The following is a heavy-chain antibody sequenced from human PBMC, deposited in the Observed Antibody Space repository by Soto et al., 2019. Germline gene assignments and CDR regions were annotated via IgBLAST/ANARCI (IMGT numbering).Heavy chain of an antibody. Sequence: PSETLSLTCTVSGGPINYYYWSWIRQPPGKGLEWIGYIYYSGNSNYNPSLKSRVTMSVDTSKSQLSLKLSSVTAADTAVYYCARDGCSTTICAGGGNWFDPWGQGTLVTVSS. CDR2: IYYSGNS. J-gene: IGHJ5*02. D-gene: IGHD2-2*01. V-gene: IGHV4-59*01. CDR1: GGPINYYY. CDR3: ARDGCSTTICAGGGNWFDP.